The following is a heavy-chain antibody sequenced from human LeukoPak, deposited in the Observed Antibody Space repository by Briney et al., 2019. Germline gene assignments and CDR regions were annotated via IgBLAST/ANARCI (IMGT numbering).Heavy chain of an antibody. V-gene: IGHV3-23*01. CDR1: GFTFSSYG. J-gene: IGHJ4*02. CDR3: ASEGATTPYFDY. CDR2: ISGSGGST. Sequence: PGGSLRLSCVASGFTFSSYGMTWVRQAPGKGLEWVSAISGSGGSTYYADSVKGRFTISRDNSKNTLYLQMNSLRAEDTAVYYCASEGATTPYFDYWGQGTLVTVSS. D-gene: IGHD1-26*01.